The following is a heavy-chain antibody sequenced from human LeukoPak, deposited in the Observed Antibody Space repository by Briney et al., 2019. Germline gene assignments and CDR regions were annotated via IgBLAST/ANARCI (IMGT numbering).Heavy chain of an antibody. V-gene: IGHV3-23*01. J-gene: IGHJ3*02. CDR1: GFTFSSYH. Sequence: PGGSLRLSCAASGFTFSSYHMGWVRQAPGKGLEWVSAISDTGYTTYYADSVKGRFTISRDNSKNTLYLQMNSLRAEDTAVYYCANIYLYDSSGYDAFDIWGQGTMVTVSS. CDR3: ANIYLYDSSGYDAFDI. D-gene: IGHD3-22*01. CDR2: ISDTGYTT.